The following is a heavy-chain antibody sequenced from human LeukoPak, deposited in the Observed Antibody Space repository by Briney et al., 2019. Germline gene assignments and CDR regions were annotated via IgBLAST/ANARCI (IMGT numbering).Heavy chain of an antibody. J-gene: IGHJ4*02. D-gene: IGHD2-21*02. Sequence: GGSLRLSCAASGFTFSSYSMNWVRQAPGKGLEWVSSISSSSSYIYYADSVKGRFTISRDNAKDSLYLQMNSLRAEDTAVYYCARDPPFGVVTAIRDYWGQGTLVTVSS. CDR3: ARDPPFGVVTAIRDY. V-gene: IGHV3-21*01. CDR1: GFTFSSYS. CDR2: ISSSSSYI.